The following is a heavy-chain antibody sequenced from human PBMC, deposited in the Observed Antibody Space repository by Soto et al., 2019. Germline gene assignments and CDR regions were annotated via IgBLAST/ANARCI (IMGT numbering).Heavy chain of an antibody. CDR3: ARGQLYYYDSSGYYPSFDY. J-gene: IGHJ4*02. CDR2: ISSSSSTI. Sequence: GGSLRLSCAASGFTFSSYSMNWVRQAPGKGLEWVSYISSSSSTIYYADSVKGRFTISRDNAKNSLYLQMNSLRDEDTAVYYCARGQLYYYDSSGYYPSFDYWGQGT. CDR1: GFTFSSYS. D-gene: IGHD3-22*01. V-gene: IGHV3-48*02.